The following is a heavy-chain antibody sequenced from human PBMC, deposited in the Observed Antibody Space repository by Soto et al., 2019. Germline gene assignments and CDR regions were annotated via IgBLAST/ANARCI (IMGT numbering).Heavy chain of an antibody. V-gene: IGHV1-3*01. CDR2: INAGNGNT. CDR3: ATLASWSGHSHFDY. J-gene: IGHJ4*02. CDR1: GYTFTSYA. Sequence: ASVKVSCKASGYTFTSYAMHWVRQAPGQRLEWMGWINAGNGNTKYSQKFQGRVTITRDTSASTAYMELSSLRSEDTAVYYCATLASWSGHSHFDYWGQGTLVTVSS. D-gene: IGHD3-3*01.